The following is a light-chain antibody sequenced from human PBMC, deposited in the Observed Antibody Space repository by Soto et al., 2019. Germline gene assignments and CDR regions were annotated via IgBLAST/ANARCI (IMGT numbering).Light chain of an antibody. CDR3: GSWDSSLSAYV. CDR2: DDN. Sequence: QSLLTQPPSVSAAPGQKVTISCSGSIYNIGGNSVSWYQQLPGTAPKLLIYDDNKRPSGIPDRFSGSKSGTSATLGITGFQTGDEADYYCGSWDSSLSAYVFGTGTKVTVL. J-gene: IGLJ1*01. CDR1: IYNIGGNS. V-gene: IGLV1-51*01.